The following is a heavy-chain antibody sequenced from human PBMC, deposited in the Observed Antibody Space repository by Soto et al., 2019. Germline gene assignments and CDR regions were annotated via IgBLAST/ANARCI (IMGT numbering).Heavy chain of an antibody. CDR1: GFTFEDYS. Sequence: SVRLSCVASGFTFEDYSLHWVRQVPGKGLEWVAGISGNSGSSGYADSVRGRFTVSRDNAKNSLFLQMSSLSPEDTALYYCTKRRSARPGFDAFDLWGQGTMVTVSS. V-gene: IGHV3-9*01. CDR3: TKRRSARPGFDAFDL. CDR2: ISGNSGSS. D-gene: IGHD3-10*01. J-gene: IGHJ3*01.